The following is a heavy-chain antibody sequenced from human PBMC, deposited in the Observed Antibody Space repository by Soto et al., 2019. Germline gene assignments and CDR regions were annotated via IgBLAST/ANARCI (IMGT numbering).Heavy chain of an antibody. Sequence: SETLSVTWTVSGGSMSSYYWSGIRQPPGKGLEWIGYIYYSGSTNYNPSLKSRVTISVDTSKNKFSLKLSSVTAADTAVYYCARDSVGSSSWFEGFYGMDVWGQVTTV. CDR2: IYYSGST. J-gene: IGHJ6*02. CDR3: ARDSVGSSSWFEGFYGMDV. V-gene: IGHV4-59*01. CDR1: GGSMSSYY. D-gene: IGHD6-13*01.